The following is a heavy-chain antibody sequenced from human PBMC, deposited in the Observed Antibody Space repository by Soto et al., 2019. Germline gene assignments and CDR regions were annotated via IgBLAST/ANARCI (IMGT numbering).Heavy chain of an antibody. CDR3: ARASSYYHDTSGYYYAGYFDH. CDR1: GGSFSRYP. V-gene: IGHV1-69*12. D-gene: IGHD3-22*01. J-gene: IGHJ4*02. Sequence: QVQMVQSGAEMKKPGSSVKVACEASGGSFSRYPISWVRKAPGQGLEWMGGIIPIFGTTNYAQRFQGRVTITADESTSTAYMELSSLGSEDTAVYYCARASSYYHDTSGYYYAGYFDHWGQGTLVTVSS. CDR2: IIPIFGTT.